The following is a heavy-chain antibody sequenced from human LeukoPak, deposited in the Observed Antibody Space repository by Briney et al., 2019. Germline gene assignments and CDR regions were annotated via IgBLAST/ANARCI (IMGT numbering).Heavy chain of an antibody. CDR3: AKSMTLQWRGFFDL. CDR1: GFTFSSYA. CDR2: ISGSGGST. Sequence: SGGSLRLSCAASGFTFSSYAMSWVRQAPGKGLEWVSAISGSGGSTYYADSVKGRFTISRDNSKNTLYLQKNSLRADDTAIYYCAKSMTLQWRGFFDLWGRGTRVTVSS. D-gene: IGHD6-19*01. J-gene: IGHJ2*01. V-gene: IGHV3-23*01.